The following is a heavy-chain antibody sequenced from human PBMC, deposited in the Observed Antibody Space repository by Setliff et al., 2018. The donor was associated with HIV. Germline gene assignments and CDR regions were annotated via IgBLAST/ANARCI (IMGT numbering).Heavy chain of an antibody. D-gene: IGHD2-2*01. CDR3: ARDAVPHCSDASCYGRGAFDV. CDR1: GGTFSSYS. J-gene: IGHJ3*01. V-gene: IGHV1-69*13. CDR2: ISPIFGTS. Sequence: SVKVSCKASGGTFSSYSFHWVRQAPGQGLEWMGGISPIFGTSNYAQKFQGRVTITADESTSTAYMELSSLRSTDTAVYYCARDAVPHCSDASCYGRGAFDVWGQGTLVTVSS.